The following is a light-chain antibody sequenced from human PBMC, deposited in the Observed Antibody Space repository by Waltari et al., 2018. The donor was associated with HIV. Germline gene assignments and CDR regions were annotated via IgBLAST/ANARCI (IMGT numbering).Light chain of an antibody. Sequence: DIQMTQSPSSLSASVGDRVTLPCRTSQSISTYLNWYQHRPGKAPTLLIYAVSHLASGVPSRFSGSGFGTDFTLTISSLQPEDFATYYCQQSYRSPRTFGQGTKVEIK. J-gene: IGKJ1*01. CDR1: QSISTY. CDR2: AVS. V-gene: IGKV1-39*01. CDR3: QQSYRSPRT.